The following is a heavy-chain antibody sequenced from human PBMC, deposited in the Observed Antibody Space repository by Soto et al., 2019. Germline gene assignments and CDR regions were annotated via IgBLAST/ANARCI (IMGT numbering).Heavy chain of an antibody. CDR2: IRSKAYGGTT. D-gene: IGHD3-3*01. J-gene: IGHJ6*02. Sequence: LRLSCTASGFTFGDYAMSWFRQAPGKGLEWVGFIRSKAYGGTTEYAASVKGRFTISRDDSKSIAYLQMNSLKTEDTAVYYCTRDRSPFTIFGVVIMDYYYYYGMDVWGQGTTVTVS. V-gene: IGHV3-49*03. CDR1: GFTFGDYA. CDR3: TRDRSPFTIFGVVIMDYYYYYGMDV.